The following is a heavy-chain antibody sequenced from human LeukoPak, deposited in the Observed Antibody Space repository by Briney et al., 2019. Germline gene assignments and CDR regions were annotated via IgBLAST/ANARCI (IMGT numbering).Heavy chain of an antibody. CDR3: ARWSCSSTSCYYDY. Sequence: SETLCLTCAVYGGSFSGYYWSWIRQPPGKGLEWMGEINHSGSTNYNPSLKSRVTISVDTSKNQFSLKLSSVTAAGTAVYYCARWSCSSTSCYYDYWGQRTLVTVSS. J-gene: IGHJ4*02. CDR1: GGSFSGYY. V-gene: IGHV4-34*01. D-gene: IGHD2-2*01. CDR2: INHSGST.